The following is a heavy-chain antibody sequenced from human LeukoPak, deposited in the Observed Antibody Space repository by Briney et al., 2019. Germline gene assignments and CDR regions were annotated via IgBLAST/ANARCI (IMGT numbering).Heavy chain of an antibody. CDR2: IFDSGTTHYNPST. Sequence: SETLSLTCTVSGGSIISYFWSWIRQPPGQGPEWIGYIFDSGTTHYNPSTNYNPSLKSRVTVSLDTSKNHFSLKLSSVTAADTAVYFCARGGVTTIAQYDYWGQGILVTVSS. V-gene: IGHV4-59*01. CDR3: ARGGVTTIAQYDY. CDR1: GGSIISYF. D-gene: IGHD5-12*01. J-gene: IGHJ4*02.